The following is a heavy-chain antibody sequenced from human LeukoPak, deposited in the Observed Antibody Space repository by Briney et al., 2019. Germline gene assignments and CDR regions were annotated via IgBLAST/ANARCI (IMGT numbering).Heavy chain of an antibody. CDR3: ARVPVYCSSTSCYGGYFDY. D-gene: IGHD2-2*01. J-gene: IGHJ4*02. Sequence: PSETLSLTCAVYGGSFSGYYWGWIRQPPGKGLEWIGEINHSGSTNYNPSLKSRVTISVDTSKNQFSLKLSSVTAADTAVYYCARVPVYCSSTSCYGGYFDYWGQGTLVTVSS. CDR2: INHSGST. CDR1: GGSFSGYY. V-gene: IGHV4-34*01.